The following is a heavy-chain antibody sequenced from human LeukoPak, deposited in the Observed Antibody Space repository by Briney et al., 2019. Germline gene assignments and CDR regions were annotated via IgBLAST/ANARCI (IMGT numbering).Heavy chain of an antibody. CDR2: INPSGGGT. Sequence: ASVKVSCKASGYTFTSYYMHWVRQAPGQGLEWMGIINPSGGGTSYAQKFQGRVTVTRDTSTSTVYMELSSLRSEDTAVYYCASSPQYQYYFDYWGQGTLVTVSS. J-gene: IGHJ4*02. CDR1: GYTFTSYY. CDR3: ASSPQYQYYFDY. D-gene: IGHD4-11*01. V-gene: IGHV1-46*01.